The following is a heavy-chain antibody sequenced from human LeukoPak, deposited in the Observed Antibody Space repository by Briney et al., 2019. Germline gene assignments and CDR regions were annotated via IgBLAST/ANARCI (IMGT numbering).Heavy chain of an antibody. J-gene: IGHJ4*02. CDR1: GGTFSSYA. Sequence: SVKVSCKASGGTFSSYAISWVRQAPGQGLEWMGGIIPIFGTANYAQKFQGRVTITTDESTSTAYMELSSLRSEDTAVYYRARVAGFWSGYYSYYFDYWGQGTLVTVSS. CDR3: ARVAGFWSGYYSYYFDY. D-gene: IGHD3-3*01. CDR2: IIPIFGTA. V-gene: IGHV1-69*05.